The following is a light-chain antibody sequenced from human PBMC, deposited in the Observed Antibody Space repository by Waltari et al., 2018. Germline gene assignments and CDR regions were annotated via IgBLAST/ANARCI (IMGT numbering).Light chain of an antibody. Sequence: QSTLTQPASVSGSPGQSITISCPGTSSDVGSYNPVSWFQQHPGKAPKLMIYGVSKRPSGVSTRFSGSKSGNTASLTISGLQAEDEADYHCCSYAGSFTVIFGGGTKLTVL. J-gene: IGLJ2*01. CDR1: SSDVGSYNP. CDR3: CSYAGSFTVI. V-gene: IGLV2-23*02. CDR2: GVS.